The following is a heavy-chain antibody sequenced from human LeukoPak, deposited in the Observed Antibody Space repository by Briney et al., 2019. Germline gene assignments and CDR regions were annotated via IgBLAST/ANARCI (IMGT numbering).Heavy chain of an antibody. CDR1: GFTFSSYE. D-gene: IGHD4-17*01. CDR3: ARDYYGDYGD. J-gene: IGHJ4*02. V-gene: IGHV3-48*03. Sequence: PGGSLRLCCAASGFTFSSYEMNWVRQAPGKGLEWVSYISSSGSTIYYADSVKGRFTISRDNAKNSLYLQMNSLRAEDTAVYYCARDYYGDYGDWGQGTLVTVSS. CDR2: ISSSGSTI.